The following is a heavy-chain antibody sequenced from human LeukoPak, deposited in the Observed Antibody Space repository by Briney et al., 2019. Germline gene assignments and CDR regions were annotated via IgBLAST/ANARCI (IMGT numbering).Heavy chain of an antibody. CDR3: AKDGAGYSSSWYSSFDI. CDR2: IWYDGSHQ. D-gene: IGHD6-13*01. Sequence: PGSSLRLSCAASGFPFSGSGMHWVRQAPGKGLEWVAVIWYDGSHQYYADSVKGRFTISRDNSKNTLDLQMNSLRAEDTAVYYCAKDGAGYSSSWYSSFDIWGQGTMVTVSS. J-gene: IGHJ3*02. CDR1: GFPFSGSG. V-gene: IGHV3-33*06.